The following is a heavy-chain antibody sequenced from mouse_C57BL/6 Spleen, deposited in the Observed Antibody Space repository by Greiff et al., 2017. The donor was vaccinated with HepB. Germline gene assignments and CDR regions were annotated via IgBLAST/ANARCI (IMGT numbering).Heavy chain of an antibody. D-gene: IGHD2-4*01. CDR3: ARGYDYDEDAMDY. J-gene: IGHJ4*01. CDR2: INPYNGGT. V-gene: IGHV1-19*01. CDR1: GYTFTDYY. Sequence: EVQLQQSGPVLVKPGASVKMSCKASGYTFTDYYMNWVKQSHGKSLEWIGVINPYNGGTSYNQKFKGKATLTVDKSSSTAYMELNSLTSEDSAVYYCARGYDYDEDAMDYWGQGTSVTVSS.